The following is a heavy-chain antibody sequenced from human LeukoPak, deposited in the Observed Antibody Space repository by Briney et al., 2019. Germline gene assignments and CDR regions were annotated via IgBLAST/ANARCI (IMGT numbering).Heavy chain of an antibody. CDR2: ISYDGSNK. D-gene: IGHD3-10*01. Sequence: GGSLRLSCAASGFTFSSYAMHWVRQAPGKGLEWVALISYDGSNKYYADSVKARFIISRDNSKNTVYLQMNSLRAEDTAVYYCARGNLWFGELVYWGQGTLVTVSS. V-gene: IGHV3-30*04. CDR3: ARGNLWFGELVY. J-gene: IGHJ4*02. CDR1: GFTFSSYA.